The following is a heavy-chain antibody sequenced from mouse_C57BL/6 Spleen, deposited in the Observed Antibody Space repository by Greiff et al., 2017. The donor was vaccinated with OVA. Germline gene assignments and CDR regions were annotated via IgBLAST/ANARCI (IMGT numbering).Heavy chain of an antibody. D-gene: IGHD1-1*01. CDR2: IDPANGNT. V-gene: IGHV14-3*01. J-gene: IGHJ1*03. CDR1: GFTITSTY. Sequence: VQLQQSVAELVRPGASVKLSCTASGFTITSTYMHWVKQRPEQGLEWIGRIDPANGNTKYAPKFQGKATITADTSSNTAYLQLSSLTSEETSIYYGARRCITTVAGYFDVWGTGTTVTVSS. CDR3: ARRCITTVAGYFDV.